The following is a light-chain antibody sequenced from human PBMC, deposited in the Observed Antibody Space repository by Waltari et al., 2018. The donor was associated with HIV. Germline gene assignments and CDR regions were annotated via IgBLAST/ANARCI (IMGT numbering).Light chain of an antibody. Sequence: DIQMTQSPPSLSASVGDRVTMTCRASQEIGSYLNWYQQKPGKAPKLLIYGTSSLQSEFPSRFSGSASGRDFTLTISSLQPEDSGIYYCLQSYRTPLTFGQGTKVEI. CDR2: GTS. J-gene: IGKJ1*01. CDR1: QEIGSY. CDR3: LQSYRTPLT. V-gene: IGKV1-39*01.